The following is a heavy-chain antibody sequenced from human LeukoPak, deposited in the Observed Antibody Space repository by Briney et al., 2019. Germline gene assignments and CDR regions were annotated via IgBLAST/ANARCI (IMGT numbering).Heavy chain of an antibody. D-gene: IGHD3-3*01. CDR1: GFTFSSYE. CDR2: ISSSGSTI. J-gene: IGHJ4*02. CDR3: ARGGYDFWSGYPLDY. V-gene: IGHV3-48*03. Sequence: GGSLRHSCAASGFTFSSYEMNWVRQAPGKGLEWVSYISSSGSTIYYADSVKGRFTISRDNAKNSLYLQMNSLRAEDTAVYYCARGGYDFWSGYPLDYWGQGTLVTVSS.